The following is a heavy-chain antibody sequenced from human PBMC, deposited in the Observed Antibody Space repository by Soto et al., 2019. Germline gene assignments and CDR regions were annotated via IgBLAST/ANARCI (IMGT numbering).Heavy chain of an antibody. J-gene: IGHJ6*02. CDR2: IVVGSGNT. D-gene: IGHD2-15*01. Sequence: SVKVSCKASGFTFTSSAVQWVRQARGQRLEWIGWIVVGSGNTNYAQKFQKRVTTTRDMSTSTAYMELSSLRSEDTAVYYCAGRYCSGGSCYNYYGMDVWGQGATVTVSS. V-gene: IGHV1-58*01. CDR1: GFTFTSSA. CDR3: AGRYCSGGSCYNYYGMDV.